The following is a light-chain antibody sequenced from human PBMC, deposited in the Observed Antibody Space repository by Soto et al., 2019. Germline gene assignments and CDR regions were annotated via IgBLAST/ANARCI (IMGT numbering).Light chain of an antibody. V-gene: IGKV1-5*01. CDR3: HPHRVHSRP. Sequence: DIQMTQSPSTLASSVGDRVTITCRASESIRTWLAWYQHKPGKAPKFLIYDASTLESGVPSRFSGSGSGTEFTRTISNMQPYELATYYCHPHRVHSRPFCEGTSGESK. CDR2: DAS. J-gene: IGKJ1*01. CDR1: ESIRTW.